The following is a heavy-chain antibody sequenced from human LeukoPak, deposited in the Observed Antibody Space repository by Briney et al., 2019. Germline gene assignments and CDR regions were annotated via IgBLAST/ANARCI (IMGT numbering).Heavy chain of an antibody. CDR3: ARESGSYLWRSWLNP. V-gene: IGHV4-59*01. D-gene: IGHD3-16*01. CDR2: IYNSGNT. J-gene: IGHJ5*02. CDR1: GGSFSGYY. Sequence: SETLSLTCAVYGGSFSGYYWTWIRQPPGKGLEWIGNIYNSGNTNYNPSLKSRVTISVDTSKNQFSLKLNSVTAADTAVYYCARESGSYLWRSWLNPWGQGTLVTVSS.